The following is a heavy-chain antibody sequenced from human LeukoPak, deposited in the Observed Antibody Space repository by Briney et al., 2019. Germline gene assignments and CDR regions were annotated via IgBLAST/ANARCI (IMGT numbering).Heavy chain of an antibody. Sequence: GASVKVSCKASGGTFSSYAISWVRQAPGQGLEWMGRIIPILGIANYAQKFQGRVTITADKSTSTAYMELSSLRSEDTAVYYCARDVLVPYNWNDLWGQGTLVTVSS. CDR1: GGTFSSYA. CDR3: ARDVLVPYNWNDL. V-gene: IGHV1-69*04. J-gene: IGHJ5*02. CDR2: IIPILGIA. D-gene: IGHD2/OR15-2a*01.